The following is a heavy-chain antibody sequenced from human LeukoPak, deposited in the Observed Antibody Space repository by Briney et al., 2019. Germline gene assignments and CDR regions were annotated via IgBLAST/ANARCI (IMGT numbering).Heavy chain of an antibody. CDR2: IYYSGST. CDR1: SGSISSHY. D-gene: IGHD3-16*01. CDR3: AKFGYYYYYMDV. Sequence: SRTLSLTCTVSSGSISSHYWSWIRQPPGKGLEWIGYIYYSGSTNYNPSLKSRVTISVDTSKNQFSLKLSSVTAADTAVYYCAKFGYYYYYMDVWGKGTTVTVSS. V-gene: IGHV4-59*11. J-gene: IGHJ6*03.